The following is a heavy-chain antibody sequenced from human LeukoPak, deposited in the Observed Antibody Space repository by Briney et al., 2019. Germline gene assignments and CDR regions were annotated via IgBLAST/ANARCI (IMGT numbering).Heavy chain of an antibody. CDR1: GITFTGYD. CDR2: YSGSGATT. J-gene: IGHJ4*02. Sequence: GGSLRLSWAASGITFTGYDMSWVRQAPAKGLEWVSAYSGSGATTWYADSVKGRFTISRDNSKNTLYLQMNRLRVEDTAVYYCAKVSWTTTTRDYWGQGTLVTVSA. V-gene: IGHV3-23*01. CDR3: AKVSWTTTTRDY. D-gene: IGHD1-14*01.